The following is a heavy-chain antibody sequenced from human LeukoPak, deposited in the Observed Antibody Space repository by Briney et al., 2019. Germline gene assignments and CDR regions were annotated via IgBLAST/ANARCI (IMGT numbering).Heavy chain of an antibody. D-gene: IGHD2-21*02. J-gene: IGHJ4*02. Sequence: GGSLRLSCAASGFISSGYSMNWVRQAPGKGLEWVSYISSGSSTIYYADSVRGRFTISRDNAKSSLYLQMNSLRAEDTAVYYCARGRADYYFDYWSQGTLVTVSS. V-gene: IGHV3-48*01. CDR1: GFISSGYS. CDR2: ISSGSSTI. CDR3: ARGRADYYFDY.